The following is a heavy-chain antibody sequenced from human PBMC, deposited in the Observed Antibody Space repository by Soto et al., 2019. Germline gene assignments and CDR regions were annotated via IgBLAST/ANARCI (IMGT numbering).Heavy chain of an antibody. CDR1: GYSFTSYW. D-gene: IGHD2-15*01. Sequence: PGESLKISCKGSGYSFTSYWIGWVRQMPGKGLEWMGIIYPGDSDTRYSPSFQGQVTISADKSISTAYLQWSSLKASDTAMYYCARHSHGYNIVVVVAASPYYFDYWGQGTLVTVSS. CDR2: IYPGDSDT. CDR3: ARHSHGYNIVVVVAASPYYFDY. J-gene: IGHJ4*02. V-gene: IGHV5-51*01.